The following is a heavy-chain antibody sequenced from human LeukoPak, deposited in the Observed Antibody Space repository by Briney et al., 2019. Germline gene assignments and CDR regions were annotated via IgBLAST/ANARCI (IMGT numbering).Heavy chain of an antibody. CDR2: IKQDGSEK. Sequence: GGSLRLSCAASEFTLSSYWMAWVRQAPGKGLAWAANIKQDGSEKYYVDSVKGRFTISRDNARNSLYLQMNSLRAEDTAIFYCARVNPLMAPGAFDIWGQGTMVAVSS. CDR3: ARVNPLMAPGAFDI. J-gene: IGHJ3*02. CDR1: EFTLSSYW. V-gene: IGHV3-7*01. D-gene: IGHD2-8*01.